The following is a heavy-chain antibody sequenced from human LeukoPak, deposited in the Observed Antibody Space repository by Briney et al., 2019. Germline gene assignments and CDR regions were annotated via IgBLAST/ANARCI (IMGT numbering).Heavy chain of an antibody. D-gene: IGHD3-10*01. CDR1: GFTFSSYS. J-gene: IGHJ4*02. CDR2: ISSSTSTI. CDR3: AKVLYPYYYGSGSYYSFDY. Sequence: GGSLRLSCAASGFTFSSYSLNWVRQAPGKGLEWVSYISSSTSTIFYADSVKGRFTISRDNSKNTLYLQMNSLRAEDTAVYYCAKVLYPYYYGSGSYYSFDYWGQGTLVTVSS. V-gene: IGHV3-48*01.